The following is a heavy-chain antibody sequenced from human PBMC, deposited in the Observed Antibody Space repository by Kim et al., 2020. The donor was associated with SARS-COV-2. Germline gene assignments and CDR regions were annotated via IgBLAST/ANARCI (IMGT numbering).Heavy chain of an antibody. CDR2: ISWNSGSI. D-gene: IGHD3-9*01. Sequence: GGSLRLSCAASGFTFDDYARNWVRQAPGKGLEWVAGISWNSGSIGYADSVKGRFTISRDNAKNSLYLQMNSLRAEDTALYNCAKDMGGRYPWYFDLWGRGTLVTVSS. J-gene: IGHJ2*01. CDR3: AKDMGGRYPWYFDL. CDR1: GFTFDDYA. V-gene: IGHV3-9*01.